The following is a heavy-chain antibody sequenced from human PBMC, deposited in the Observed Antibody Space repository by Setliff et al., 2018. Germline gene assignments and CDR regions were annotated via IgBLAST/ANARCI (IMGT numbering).Heavy chain of an antibody. J-gene: IGHJ5*02. CDR3: ARHLSHCTMTTCYNNWFDP. CDR1: GGPVTRTTTF. CDR2: INHSGST. D-gene: IGHD2-2*02. V-gene: IGHV4-39*01. Sequence: SETLSLTCTVSGGPVTRTTTFWGWVRQTPGKGLEWIGEINHSGSTNYNPSLKSRVSISVDASKNQFSLKLTAVTAADTAVYFCARHLSHCTMTTCYNNWFDPWGQGTLVTVSS.